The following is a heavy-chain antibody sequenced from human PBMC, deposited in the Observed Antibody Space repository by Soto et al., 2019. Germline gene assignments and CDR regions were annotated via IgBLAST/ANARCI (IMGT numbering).Heavy chain of an antibody. D-gene: IGHD2-21*02. CDR2: IYYSGST. CDR1: GGSISSRSYY. J-gene: IGHJ5*02. V-gene: IGHV4-39*01. CDR3: ARSRYCGGDCYYWFDP. Sequence: NPSETLSLTCTVSGGSISSRSYYWGWIRQPPGKGLEWIGSIYYSGSTYYNPSLKSRVTISVDTSKNQFSLKLSSVTAADTAVYYCARSRYCGGDCYYWFDPWGQGTLVTVSS.